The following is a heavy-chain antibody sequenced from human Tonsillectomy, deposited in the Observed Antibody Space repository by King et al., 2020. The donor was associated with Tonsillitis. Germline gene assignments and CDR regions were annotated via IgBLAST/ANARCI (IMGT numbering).Heavy chain of an antibody. V-gene: IGHV3-30*04. CDR2: ISYDGSNR. CDR3: ARSTDETSGYCLDY. J-gene: IGHJ4*02. CDR1: GFTFSNYA. D-gene: IGHD3-22*01. Sequence: VQLVESGGGVVQPGRSLRLSCAASGFTFSNYAMHWVRQAPGKGLEWVAVISYDGSNRYYAHSVKGRFTISRDNSKNTLYLQMNSLRTEDTAVYSCARSTDETSGYCLDYWGQGTLVTVSS.